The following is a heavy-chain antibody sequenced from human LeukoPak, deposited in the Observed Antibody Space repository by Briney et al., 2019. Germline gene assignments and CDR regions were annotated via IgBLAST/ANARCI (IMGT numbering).Heavy chain of an antibody. CDR3: ARYSSGWFFDY. Sequence: ASVKVSCKASVYTFTGYYMHWVRQAPGQGLEWMGWINPNSGGTNYAQKFQGRVTVTRDTSISTAYMELSRLRSDDTAVYYCARYSSGWFFDYWGQGTLVTVSS. V-gene: IGHV1-2*02. CDR1: VYTFTGYY. J-gene: IGHJ4*02. CDR2: INPNSGGT. D-gene: IGHD6-19*01.